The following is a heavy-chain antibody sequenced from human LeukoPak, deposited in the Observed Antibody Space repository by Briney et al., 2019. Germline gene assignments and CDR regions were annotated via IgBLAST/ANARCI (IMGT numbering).Heavy chain of an antibody. V-gene: IGHV1-2*02. CDR1: GYTFTGYY. CDR3: ARDSVKSKLLYSSRPLINWFDP. D-gene: IGHD6-13*01. CDR2: INPNSGGT. Sequence: ASVKVPCKASGYTFTGYYMHWVRQAPGQGLEWMGWINPNSGGTNYAQKFQGRVTMTRDTSISTAYMELSRLRSDDTAVYYCARDSVKSKLLYSSRPLINWFDPWGQGTLVTVSS. J-gene: IGHJ5*02.